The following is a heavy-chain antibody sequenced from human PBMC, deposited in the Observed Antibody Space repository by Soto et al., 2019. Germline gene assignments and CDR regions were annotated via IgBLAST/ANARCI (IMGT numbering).Heavy chain of an antibody. V-gene: IGHV4-4*02. J-gene: IGHJ5*02. CDR1: SGSISSNW. CDR3: SSQTYSYAWHH. Sequence: PSETLSLTCAVSSGSISSNWWSWVRQPPGKGLEWIGEIYHSGITNYNPSLNSRVTISVDKSKNHFSLDLSSATAADTAVYYCSSQTYSYAWHHWGQGTQVTVSS. D-gene: IGHD5-18*01. CDR2: IYHSGIT.